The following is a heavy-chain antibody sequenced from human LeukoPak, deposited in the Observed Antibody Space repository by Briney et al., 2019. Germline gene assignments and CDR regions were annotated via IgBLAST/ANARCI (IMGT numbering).Heavy chain of an antibody. D-gene: IGHD3-10*01. V-gene: IGHV1-2*02. Sequence: ASVKVSCKASGYTFTGYYMHWVRQAPGQGLEWMGWINPNSGGTNYAQRFQGRVTITRDTSNSTAYMELSRLRSDDTAVYYCARGLYGSGSYSNWFDPWGQGTLVTVSS. CDR3: ARGLYGSGSYSNWFDP. CDR2: INPNSGGT. J-gene: IGHJ5*02. CDR1: GYTFTGYY.